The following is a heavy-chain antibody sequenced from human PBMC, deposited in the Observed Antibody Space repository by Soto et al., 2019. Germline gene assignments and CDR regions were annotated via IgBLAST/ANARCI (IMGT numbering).Heavy chain of an antibody. D-gene: IGHD3-3*01. CDR1: GGTFSNYA. J-gene: IGHJ6*02. Sequence: QVQLVQSGAEVKKPGSSVKVSCKASGGTFSNYAISWVRQAPGQGLEWMGGIIPIFGTANYAQKFQGRVTITADESTSTAYMELSSLRSEDTAVYYCARAHDFWSGWYYYGMDVWGQGTTVTVSS. V-gene: IGHV1-69*01. CDR3: ARAHDFWSGWYYYGMDV. CDR2: IIPIFGTA.